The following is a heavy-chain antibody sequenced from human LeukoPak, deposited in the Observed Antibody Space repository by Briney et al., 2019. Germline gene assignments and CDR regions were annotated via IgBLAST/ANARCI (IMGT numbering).Heavy chain of an antibody. CDR1: RGTFSSYA. V-gene: IGHV1-69*13. CDR3: ARVGGGRAGISTFDY. D-gene: IGHD2/OR15-2a*01. CDR2: IIPIFGTA. Sequence: ASVKVSCKASRGTFSSYAISWVRQAPGQGLEWMGGIIPIFGTANYAQKFQGRVTITADESTSTAYMELSSLRSEDTAVYYCARVGGGRAGISTFDYWGQGTLVTVSS. J-gene: IGHJ4*02.